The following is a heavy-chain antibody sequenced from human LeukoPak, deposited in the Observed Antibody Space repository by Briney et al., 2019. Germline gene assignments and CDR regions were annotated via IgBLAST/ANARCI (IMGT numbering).Heavy chain of an antibody. J-gene: IGHJ2*01. CDR1: GFTVSSNY. CDR2: IYSGGST. D-gene: IGHD3-22*01. Sequence: GGSLRLSCAASGFTVSSNYMSWVRQAPGKGLEWVSVIYSGGSTYYADSVKGRFTISRHNSKNTLYLQMNSLRAEDTAVYYCARADYYHSSGYLAGYFDLWGRGTLVTVSS. CDR3: ARADYYHSSGYLAGYFDL. V-gene: IGHV3-53*04.